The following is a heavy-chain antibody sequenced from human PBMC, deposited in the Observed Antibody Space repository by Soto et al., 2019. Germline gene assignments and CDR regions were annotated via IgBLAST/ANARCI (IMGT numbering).Heavy chain of an antibody. D-gene: IGHD2-21*02. V-gene: IGHV3-23*01. Sequence: GGSVRLSCAASGFTFNNYAMSWVRQAPGKGLEWVSTISASGANTYYADSVKGRFTISRDHSKNTLYLQMNSLRAEDTAVYYCAKNSYCGGDCFYYFDYWGQGTLVTVSS. CDR2: ISASGANT. CDR1: GFTFNNYA. J-gene: IGHJ4*02. CDR3: AKNSYCGGDCFYYFDY.